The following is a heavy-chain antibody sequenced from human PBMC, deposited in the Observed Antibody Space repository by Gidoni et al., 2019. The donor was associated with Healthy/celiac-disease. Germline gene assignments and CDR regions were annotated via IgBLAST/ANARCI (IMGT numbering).Heavy chain of an antibody. CDR3: TTPGGGYNYGSY. CDR2: IKSKTDGGTT. CDR1: GFPSSTAW. Sequence: EVQLVESGGGLVKPGGSLRLSCAASGFPSSTAWMSWVRQAQGKGREWVGRIKSKTDGGTTDYAAPVKGRFTISRDDSKNTLYLQMNSLKTEDTAVYYCTTPGGGYNYGSYWGQGTLVTVSS. D-gene: IGHD5-12*01. V-gene: IGHV3-15*01. J-gene: IGHJ4*02.